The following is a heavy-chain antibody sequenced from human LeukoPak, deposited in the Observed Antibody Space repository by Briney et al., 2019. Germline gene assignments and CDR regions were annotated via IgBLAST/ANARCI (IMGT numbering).Heavy chain of an antibody. CDR1: GGSISSHY. J-gene: IGHJ6*02. D-gene: IGHD1-20*01. CDR2: IYNSGST. CDR3: ARDNKVITGRLVGMDG. Sequence: PSETLSLTCTVSGGSISSHYWNWIRQPPGKGLEWIGYIYNSGSTNYNPSLKSRVTILVDTSKNQFSLKLSSVTAADTAVYYCARDNKVITGRLVGMDGWGQGAKVTVSS. V-gene: IGHV4-59*11.